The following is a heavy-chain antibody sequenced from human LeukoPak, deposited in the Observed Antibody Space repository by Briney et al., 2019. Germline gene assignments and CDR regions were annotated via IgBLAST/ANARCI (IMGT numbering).Heavy chain of an antibody. D-gene: IGHD6-19*01. CDR2: ISYDGSNK. V-gene: IGHV3-30*18. J-gene: IGHJ5*02. Sequence: GGSLRLSCAASGFTFSSYGMHWVRQAPGKGLEWVAVISYDGSNKYYADSVKGRFTISRDNSKNTLYLQMNSLRAEDTAVYHCAKSHSSGWYNWFDPWGQGTLVTVSS. CDR1: GFTFSSYG. CDR3: AKSHSSGWYNWFDP.